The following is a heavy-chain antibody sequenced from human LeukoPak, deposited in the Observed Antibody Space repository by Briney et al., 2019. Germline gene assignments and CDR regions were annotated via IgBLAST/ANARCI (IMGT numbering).Heavy chain of an antibody. D-gene: IGHD5-12*01. CDR1: GFTFSSYS. CDR2: ISSSSSYI. V-gene: IGHV3-21*01. J-gene: IGHJ4*02. CDR3: ARDTIVATTTFNFDY. Sequence: GGSLRLSCAASGFTFSSYSMNWVRQAPGKGLEWVSSISSSSSYIYYADSVKGRFTISRDNSKNTLYLQMNSLRAEDTAVYYCARDTIVATTTFNFDYWGQGTLVTVSS.